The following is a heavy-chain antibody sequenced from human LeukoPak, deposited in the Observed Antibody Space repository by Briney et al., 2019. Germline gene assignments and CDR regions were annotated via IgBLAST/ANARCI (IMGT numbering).Heavy chain of an antibody. CDR1: GFNFNNYG. Sequence: GGSLRLSCTASGFNFNNYGMHWVRQAPGKGLEWVAVISYDGSNKYYADSVKGRFTISRDNSKNTLYLQMNSLRAEDTAVYYCAKDLFYYDSSGYLIWGQGTLVTVSS. CDR2: ISYDGSNK. D-gene: IGHD3-22*01. J-gene: IGHJ4*02. CDR3: AKDLFYYDSSGYLI. V-gene: IGHV3-30*18.